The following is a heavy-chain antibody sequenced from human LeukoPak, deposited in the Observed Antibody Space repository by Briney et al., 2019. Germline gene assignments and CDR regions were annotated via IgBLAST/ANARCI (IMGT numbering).Heavy chain of an antibody. CDR3: ASIPGD. CDR1: EFTFSDFG. V-gene: IGHV3-21*01. CDR2: ISSGGGHI. J-gene: IGHJ4*02. D-gene: IGHD7-27*01. Sequence: GGSLRLSCEASEFTFSDFGMNWVRQAPGKGLEWISRISSGGGHINYADSVKGRFTITRDNAKNTLYLQMNSLRAEDTAVYYCASIPGDWGQGTLVTVSS.